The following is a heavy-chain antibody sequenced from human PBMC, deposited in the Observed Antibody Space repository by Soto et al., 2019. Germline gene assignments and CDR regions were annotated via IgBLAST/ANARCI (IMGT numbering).Heavy chain of an antibody. V-gene: IGHV4-34*01. CDR2: INHSGST. D-gene: IGHD2-2*01. J-gene: IGHJ4*02. CDR3: ARVPKEDCSSTSCLYYFDY. CDR1: GGSFSGYY. Sequence: PSETLSLTCAVYGGSFSGYYWSWIRQPPGKGLEWIGEINHSGSTNYNPSLKSRVTISVDTSKNQFSLKLSSVTAADTAVYYCARVPKEDCSSTSCLYYFDYWGQGTLVTVSS.